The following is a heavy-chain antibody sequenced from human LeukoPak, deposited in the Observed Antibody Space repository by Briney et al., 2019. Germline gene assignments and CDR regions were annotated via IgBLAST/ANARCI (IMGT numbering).Heavy chain of an antibody. D-gene: IGHD3-22*01. CDR2: IYYSGST. CDR3: ARVSGITMIVVVVEDAFDI. Sequence: KASETLSLTCTVSGGSISSSSYYWGWIRQPPGKGLEWIGNIYYSGSTYYNPSLKSRVTISVDTSKNQFSLKLSSVTAADTAVYYCARVSGITMIVVVVEDAFDIWGQGTMVTVSS. J-gene: IGHJ3*02. V-gene: IGHV4-39*07. CDR1: GGSISSSSYY.